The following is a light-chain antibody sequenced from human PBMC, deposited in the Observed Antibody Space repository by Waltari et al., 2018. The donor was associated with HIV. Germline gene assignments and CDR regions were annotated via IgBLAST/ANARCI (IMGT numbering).Light chain of an antibody. J-gene: IGLJ2*01. CDR3: CSYAGSSTFVV. V-gene: IGLV2-23*01. CDR1: RRAFGSYYL. Sequence: QSALTQPASVSGSPGQSIPISCTGTRRAFGSYYLVSWYQQHPGKAPKLMIYEDSKRPAGVSNRFSGSKSGNTASPTISGLQAEDEADYYCCSYAGSSTFVVFGGGTKLTVL. CDR2: EDS.